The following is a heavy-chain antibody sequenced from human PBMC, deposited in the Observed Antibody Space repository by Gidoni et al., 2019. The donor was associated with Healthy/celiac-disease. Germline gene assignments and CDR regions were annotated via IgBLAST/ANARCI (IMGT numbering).Heavy chain of an antibody. D-gene: IGHD3-22*01. CDR1: GFTFSSYA. Sequence: EVQLLESGGGLVPPGGSLRLSCAASGFTFSSYAMRWVRQAPGKGLEWVSAIRGSGGSTYYADSVKGRFTISRDNSKNTLYLQMNSLRAEDTAVYYCAKEDYYDSSGYYLISTPPDYWGQGTLVTVSS. J-gene: IGHJ4*02. CDR2: IRGSGGST. V-gene: IGHV3-23*01. CDR3: AKEDYYDSSGYYLISTPPDY.